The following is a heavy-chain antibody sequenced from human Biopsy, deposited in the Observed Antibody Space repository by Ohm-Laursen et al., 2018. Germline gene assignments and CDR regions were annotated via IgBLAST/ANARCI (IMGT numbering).Heavy chain of an antibody. CDR1: GNSISSYY. CDR2: VYYTGST. J-gene: IGHJ2*01. CDR3: ARDRGYYADRTVPGYFDL. Sequence: GTLSLTCAVSGNSISSYYWSWIRQPPGKGLEWIGYVYYTGSTDYNPSLQSRVTISVDTSKNHFSLRLRSVTPADTAIYYCARDRGYYADRTVPGYFDLWGRGTLVTVSS. D-gene: IGHD3-22*01. V-gene: IGHV4-59*01.